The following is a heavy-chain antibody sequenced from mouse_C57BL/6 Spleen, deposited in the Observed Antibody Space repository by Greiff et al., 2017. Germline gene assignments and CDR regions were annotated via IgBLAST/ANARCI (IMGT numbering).Heavy chain of an antibody. D-gene: IGHD4-1*02. CDR1: GYTFTSYW. CDR3: ARLSQLGRHFDY. Sequence: QVQLQQPGAELVRPGSSVKLSCKASGYTFTSYWMHWVKQRPIQGLEWIGNIDPSDSDTHYNQKFKDKATLTVDKSSSTAYMQLSSLTSEDSAVYYCARLSQLGRHFDYWGQGTTLTVSS. CDR2: IDPSDSDT. J-gene: IGHJ2*01. V-gene: IGHV1-52*01.